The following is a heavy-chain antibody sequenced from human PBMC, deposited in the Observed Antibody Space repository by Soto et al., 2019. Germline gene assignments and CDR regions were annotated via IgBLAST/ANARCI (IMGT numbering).Heavy chain of an antibody. Sequence: GGSLRLSCAASGFIFSSYSMNWVRQAPGKGLEWVSSISSSSSYIYYADSVKGRFTISRDNAKNSLYLQMDSLRAEDTAVYHCARNDDGYDFWSAFIDYWGQGTLVTVSS. CDR3: ARNDDGYDFWSAFIDY. D-gene: IGHD3-3*01. J-gene: IGHJ4*02. V-gene: IGHV3-21*01. CDR2: ISSSSSYI. CDR1: GFIFSSYS.